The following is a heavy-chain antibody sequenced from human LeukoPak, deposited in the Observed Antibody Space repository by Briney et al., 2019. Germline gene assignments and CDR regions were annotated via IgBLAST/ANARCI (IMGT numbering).Heavy chain of an antibody. Sequence: ASVKVSCKASGYTFTGYYMHWVRQAPGQGLEWMGRINPNSGGTNYAQKFQGRVTTTRDTSISTAYMELSRLRSDDTAVYYCARDQERTIFWSAPGVWGKGTTVTVSS. V-gene: IGHV1-2*06. D-gene: IGHD3-3*01. CDR2: INPNSGGT. J-gene: IGHJ6*04. CDR1: GYTFTGYY. CDR3: ARDQERTIFWSAPGV.